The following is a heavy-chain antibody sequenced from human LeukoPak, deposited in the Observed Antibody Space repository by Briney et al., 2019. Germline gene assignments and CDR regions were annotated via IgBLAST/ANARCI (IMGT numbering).Heavy chain of an antibody. D-gene: IGHD2-2*01. CDR2: ISGSGGST. CDR1: GFTFSSYA. J-gene: IGHJ4*02. V-gene: IGHV3-23*01. Sequence: GRSLRLSCAASGFTFSSYAMSWVRQAPGKGLEWVSAISGSGGSTYYADSVKGRFTISRDNSKNTLYLQMNSLRAEDTAVYYCAKNPSPRRDRIVVVPAAMGSTDYWGQGTLVTVSS. CDR3: AKNPSPRRDRIVVVPAAMGSTDY.